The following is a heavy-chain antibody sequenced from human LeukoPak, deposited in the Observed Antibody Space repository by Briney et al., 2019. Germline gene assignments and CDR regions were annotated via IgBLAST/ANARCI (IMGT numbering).Heavy chain of an antibody. Sequence: SETLSLTCTVSGGSINSYYWSWIRQPPGKGLEWIGYIYYSGSTNYNPSLKSRVTISVDTSKNQFSLKLSSVTAADTAVYYCARSDTAMVTAFDYWGQGTLVTVSS. CDR3: ARSDTAMVTAFDY. V-gene: IGHV4-59*08. D-gene: IGHD5-18*01. CDR2: IYYSGST. CDR1: GGSINSYY. J-gene: IGHJ4*02.